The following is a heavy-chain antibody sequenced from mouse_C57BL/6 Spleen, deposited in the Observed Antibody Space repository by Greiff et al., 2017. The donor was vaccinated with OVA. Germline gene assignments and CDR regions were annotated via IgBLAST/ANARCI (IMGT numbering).Heavy chain of an antibody. J-gene: IGHJ3*01. CDR1: GYTFTSYW. CDR2: IDPSDSYT. CDR3: ARDRGNYLAWCAY. V-gene: IGHV1-59*01. Sequence: VQLQQPGAELVRPGTSVKLSCKASGYTFTSYWMHWVKQRPGQGLEWIGVIDPSDSYTNYNQKFKGKATLTVDTSSSTAYMQLSSLTSEDSAGYYCARDRGNYLAWCAYWGQGTLVTVSA. D-gene: IGHD2-1*01.